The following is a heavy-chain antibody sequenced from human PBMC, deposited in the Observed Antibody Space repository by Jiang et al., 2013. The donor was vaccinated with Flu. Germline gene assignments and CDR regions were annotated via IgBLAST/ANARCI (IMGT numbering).Heavy chain of an antibody. CDR1: GYTFTGYY. CDR2: INPNSGGT. V-gene: IGHV1-2*04. J-gene: IGHJ6*02. D-gene: IGHD2-2*01. Sequence: GAEVKKPGASVRVSCKASGYTFTGYYMHWVRQAPGQGLEWMGWINPNSGGTNYAQKFQGWVTMTRDTSISTAYMELSRLRSDDTAVYYCARSGCSSTSCYDYYYYGMDVWGQGTTVTVSS. CDR3: ARSGCSSTSCYDYYYYGMDV.